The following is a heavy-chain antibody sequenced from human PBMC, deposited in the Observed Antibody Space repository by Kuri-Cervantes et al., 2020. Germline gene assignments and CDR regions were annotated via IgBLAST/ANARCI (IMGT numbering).Heavy chain of an antibody. D-gene: IGHD2-21*01. CDR2: IRFDGAIG. J-gene: IGHJ6*03. CDR1: GFTVSSNY. V-gene: IGHV3-53*05. Sequence: GGSLRLSCAASGFTVSSNYMSWVRQAPGKGLEWVTFIRFDGAIGYYADSVKGRFAVSRDNSKNMVYLDLSSLRTEDTAIYYCAREYSHDDYYMDVWGNGTTVTVSS. CDR3: AREYSHDDYYMDV.